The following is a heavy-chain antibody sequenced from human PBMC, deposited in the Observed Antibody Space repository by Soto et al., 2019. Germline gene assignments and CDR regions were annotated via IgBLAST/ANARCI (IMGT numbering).Heavy chain of an antibody. CDR1: GYTFTSYD. J-gene: IGHJ1*01. Sequence: ASVKVSCKASGYTFTSYDINWVRQATGQGLEWMGWMNPNSGNTGYAQKFQGRVTMTRNTSISTAYMELSSLRSEDTAVYYCARDFVIMFGLAPWSPLFWGQRTL. V-gene: IGHV1-8*01. D-gene: IGHD3-16*01. CDR2: MNPNSGNT. CDR3: ARDFVIMFGLAPWSPLF.